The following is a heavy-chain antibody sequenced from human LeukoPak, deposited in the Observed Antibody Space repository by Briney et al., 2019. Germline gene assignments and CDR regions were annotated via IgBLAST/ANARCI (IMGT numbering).Heavy chain of an antibody. V-gene: IGHV3-23*01. CDR3: AKERSSSGYFDY. CDR1: GFSVSGHY. J-gene: IGHJ4*02. Sequence: PGRSLRLSCAASGFSVSGHYMSWVRQAPGKGLEWVSAISGNGGSTYYADSVKGRFTISRDNSKNTLYLQLNSLRAEDTAVYYCAKERSSSGYFDYWGQGTLVTVSS. CDR2: ISGNGGST. D-gene: IGHD6-25*01.